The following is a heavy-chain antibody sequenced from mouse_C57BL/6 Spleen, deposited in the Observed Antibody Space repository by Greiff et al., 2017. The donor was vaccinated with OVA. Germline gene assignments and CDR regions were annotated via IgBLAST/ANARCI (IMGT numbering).Heavy chain of an antibody. J-gene: IGHJ4*01. CDR3: ARRDSRYAMDY. V-gene: IGHV1-55*01. CDR2: IYPGSGST. CDR1: GYTFTSYW. Sequence: QVQLQQPGAELVKPGASVEMSCKASGYTFTSYWITWVKQRPGQGLEWIGDIYPGSGSTNYNEKFKSKATLTVDTSSSTAYMQLSSLTSEDSAVYYCARRDSRYAMDYWGQGTSVTVSS.